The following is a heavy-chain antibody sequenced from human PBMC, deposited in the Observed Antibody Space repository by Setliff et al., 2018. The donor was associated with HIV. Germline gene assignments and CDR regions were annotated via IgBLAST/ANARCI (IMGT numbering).Heavy chain of an antibody. D-gene: IGHD5-12*01. CDR3: ARLYSPPRGFDF. Sequence: PSETLSLTCAVSGYSISNGYYWAWIRQPPGKGLEWIGSIYHIGSTYNNPSLKSRVTIPVDTSKNQFSLRLRAVTAADTAIYYCARLYSPPRGFDFWGQGTLVTVSS. V-gene: IGHV4-38-2*01. J-gene: IGHJ4*02. CDR1: GYSISNGYY. CDR2: IYHIGST.